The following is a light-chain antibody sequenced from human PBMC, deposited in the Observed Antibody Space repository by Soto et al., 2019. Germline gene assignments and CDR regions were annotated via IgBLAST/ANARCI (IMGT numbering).Light chain of an antibody. CDR2: ATS. V-gene: IGKV1-17*01. CDR1: QGIRNG. J-gene: IGKJ4*01. Sequence: DIQMTQSPSSLSASVGDRVTITCRASQGIRNGLGWYQQKPGQAPKRLIYATSSLQSGVPSRFSGSGTGTEFNLTISSLHPEAFATYYCLHHKTYPRMVTFGGGTTVEIE. CDR3: LHHKTYPRMVT.